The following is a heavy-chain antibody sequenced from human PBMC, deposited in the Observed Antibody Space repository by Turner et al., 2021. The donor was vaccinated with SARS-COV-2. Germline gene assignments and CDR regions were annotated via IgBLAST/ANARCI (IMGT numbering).Heavy chain of an antibody. D-gene: IGHD6-19*01. CDR1: GFTFDDST. Sequence: EVQLVESGGFVVQPGGSLGLPCAASGFTFDDSTIHWVRQAPGKGLEWVSLISWDGGSTNYADSVKGRFTISRDNSKNSLYLQMNSLRTEDTALYYCAKDISSWYEGIAVAGTNYGMDVWGQGTTVTVSS. CDR2: ISWDGGST. J-gene: IGHJ6*02. CDR3: AKDISSWYEGIAVAGTNYGMDV. V-gene: IGHV3-43*01.